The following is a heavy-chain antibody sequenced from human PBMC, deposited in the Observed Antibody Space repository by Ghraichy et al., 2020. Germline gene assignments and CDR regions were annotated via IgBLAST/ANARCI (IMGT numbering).Heavy chain of an antibody. V-gene: IGHV3-48*03. J-gene: IGHJ4*02. CDR3: ARDRYNSGSQPRMFYFDY. CDR2: ISGSGGTI. CDR1: DLLFSSYA. Sequence: GESMNISCAASDLLFSSYAMNWVRQAPGKGLEWVSFISGSGGTIYYADSVKGRFTISRDNAKNSLYLQMNSLRVEDTALYYCARDRYNSGSQPRMFYFDYCGQGTLVTVSS. D-gene: IGHD6-19*01.